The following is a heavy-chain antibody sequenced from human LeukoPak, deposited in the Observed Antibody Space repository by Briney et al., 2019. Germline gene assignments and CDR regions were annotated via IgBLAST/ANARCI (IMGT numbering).Heavy chain of an antibody. D-gene: IGHD3-9*01. CDR2: ISGSGTTI. Sequence: PGGSLRLSCAASGFTFSDYYMSWVRQAPGKVLEWISYISGSGTTIYYADSVKGRFTISRDNAKNSLYLQMNSLRAEDTAVYYCAKHHFDWLPLDYWGQGSLVSVSS. V-gene: IGHV3-11*04. CDR1: GFTFSDYY. J-gene: IGHJ4*02. CDR3: AKHHFDWLPLDY.